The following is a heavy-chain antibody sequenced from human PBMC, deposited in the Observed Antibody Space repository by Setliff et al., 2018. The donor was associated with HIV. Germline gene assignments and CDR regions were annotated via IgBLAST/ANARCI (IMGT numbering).Heavy chain of an antibody. CDR1: GGSISSSSDY. J-gene: IGHJ4*02. CDR3: ARDWEWRTSGWEARFDY. Sequence: SETLSLTCTVSGGSISSSSDYWGWIRQPPGKGLEWIGYIYYSGSTYYNPSLKSRITISVDTSKNQFSLKLSSVTAADTALYYCARDWEWRTSGWEARFDYWGQGTLVTVSS. CDR2: IYYSGST. V-gene: IGHV4-39*07. D-gene: IGHD6-19*01.